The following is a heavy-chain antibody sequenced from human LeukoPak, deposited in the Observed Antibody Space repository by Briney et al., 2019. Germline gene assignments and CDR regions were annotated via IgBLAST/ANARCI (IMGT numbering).Heavy chain of an antibody. CDR3: ARDMPGGAVAVRRGYYRGYGMDV. D-gene: IGHD6-13*01. V-gene: IGHV3-66*01. CDR2: IYSGGST. Sequence: AGGSLRLSCAASGFTVSSNYMSWVRQAPGKGLEWVSVIYSGGSTYYADSVKGRFTISRDNSKNTLYLQMNSLRAEDTAVYYCARDMPGGAVAVRRGYYRGYGMDVWGQGTTVTVSS. CDR1: GFTVSSNY. J-gene: IGHJ6*02.